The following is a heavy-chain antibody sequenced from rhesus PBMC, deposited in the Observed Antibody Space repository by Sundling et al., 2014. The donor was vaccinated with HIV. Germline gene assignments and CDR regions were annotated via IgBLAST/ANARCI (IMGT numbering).Heavy chain of an antibody. CDR3: ATNNWNYEAPLDF. V-gene: IGHV4-65*02. D-gene: IGHD1-26*01. Sequence: QVQLQESGPGLVKPSETLSLTCAVSGGSISSDNWWSWIRQPPGKGLEWFGSISGDSANTDYNPSLKSRVTISIDTSKNQFSLKLTSVTAADTAVYYCATNNWNYEAPLDFWGQGVVVTVSS. J-gene: IGHJ6*01. CDR2: ISGDSANT. CDR1: GGSISSDNW.